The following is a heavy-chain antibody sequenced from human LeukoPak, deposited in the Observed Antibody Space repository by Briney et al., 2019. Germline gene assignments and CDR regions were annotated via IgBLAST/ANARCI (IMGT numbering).Heavy chain of an antibody. CDR2: ISSSSSYI. D-gene: IGHD4-17*01. V-gene: IGHV3-21*01. Sequence: GGSLRLSCAASGFTFSSYSMNWVRQAPGKGLEWVSSISSSSSYIYYADSVKGRFTISRDNAKNSLYLQVNSLRAEDTAVYYCASERDDYGDYGTDYWGQGTLVTVSS. CDR3: ASERDDYGDYGTDY. J-gene: IGHJ4*02. CDR1: GFTFSSYS.